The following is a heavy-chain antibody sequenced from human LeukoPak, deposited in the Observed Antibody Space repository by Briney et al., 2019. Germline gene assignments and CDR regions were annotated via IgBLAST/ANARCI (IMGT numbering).Heavy chain of an antibody. D-gene: IGHD3-10*01. CDR3: AKDARGATPIYGMDV. J-gene: IGHJ6*04. V-gene: IGHV3-30*18. CDR2: ISYDGSNK. CDR1: GFTFSSYS. Sequence: GGSLRLSCAASGFTFSSYSMNWVRQAPGKGLEWVAVISYDGSNKYYADSVKGRFTISRDNSKNTLYLQMNSLRAEDTAVYYCAKDARGATPIYGMDVWGKGTTVTVSS.